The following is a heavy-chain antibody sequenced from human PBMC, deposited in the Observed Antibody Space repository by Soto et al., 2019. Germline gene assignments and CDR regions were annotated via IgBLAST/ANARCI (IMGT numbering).Heavy chain of an antibody. D-gene: IGHD3-3*01. CDR3: AKDRGIFGVSRVSDY. Sequence: VGSLRLSCAASGFTFSSYAMSWVRQAPGKGLEWVSAISGSGGSTYYADSVKGRFTISRDNSKNTLYLQMNSLRAEDTAVYYCAKDRGIFGVSRVSDYWGQGTLVTVSS. CDR1: GFTFSSYA. V-gene: IGHV3-23*01. CDR2: ISGSGGST. J-gene: IGHJ4*02.